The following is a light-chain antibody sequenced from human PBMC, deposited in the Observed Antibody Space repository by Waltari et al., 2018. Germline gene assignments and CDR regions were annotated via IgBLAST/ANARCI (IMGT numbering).Light chain of an antibody. CDR3: QQYGSSPQYT. J-gene: IGKJ2*01. CDR1: QSVSSSY. Sequence: EIVLTQSPGTLSLSPGERATLSCRASQSVSSSYLAWYQQKPGQAPRLTXXXXXXXAXGIPDXXSGSGSGTDFTLTXSRXEPEDFAVYYCQQYGSSPQYTFGQGTKLEIK. V-gene: IGKV3-20*01. CDR2: XXX.